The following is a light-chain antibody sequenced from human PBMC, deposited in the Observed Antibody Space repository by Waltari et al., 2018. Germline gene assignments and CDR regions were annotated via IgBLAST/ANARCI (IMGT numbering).Light chain of an antibody. Sequence: AIQMTQSPSSLSASVGERVTITCRASQDIRNDLGWYQHKPGKAPKLLIYGAYSLQTGVPSRFSGSGAGTDFTLTINSLQPEDFATYYCLQDYTYPWTFGPGTKVEIK. J-gene: IGKJ1*01. CDR2: GAY. CDR1: QDIRND. V-gene: IGKV1-6*01. CDR3: LQDYTYPWT.